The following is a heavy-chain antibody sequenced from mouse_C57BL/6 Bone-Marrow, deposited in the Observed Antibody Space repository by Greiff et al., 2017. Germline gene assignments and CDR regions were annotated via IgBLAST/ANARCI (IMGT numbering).Heavy chain of an antibody. CDR3: ARYRGACYSNPIDY. J-gene: IGHJ2*01. CDR1: GFTFSSYA. CDR2: ISDGGSYT. V-gene: IGHV5-4*03. D-gene: IGHD2-5*01. Sequence: EVKLVESGGGLVKPGGSLKLSCAASGFTFSSYAMSWVRQTPEKRLEWVATISDGGSYTYYPDNVKGRFTISRDNAKNNLYLQMSHLKSEDTAMYDLARYRGACYSNPIDYGDQGTALTVTS.